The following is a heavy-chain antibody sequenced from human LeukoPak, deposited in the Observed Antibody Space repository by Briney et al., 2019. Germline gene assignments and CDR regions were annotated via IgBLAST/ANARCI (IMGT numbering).Heavy chain of an antibody. J-gene: IGHJ4*02. D-gene: IGHD1-20*01. CDR1: GFTFSFYM. CDR2: ISTSSPHI. Sequence: GGSLRLSCTASGFTFSFYMMNWVRQAPGKGLEWVSSISTSSPHIYYEDSLKGRFTVSRDNTSISLYLQMNNRTAESSAVYYCARAANWNAKPFDLWGPGTLVTVSS. CDR3: ARAANWNAKPFDL. V-gene: IGHV3-21*01.